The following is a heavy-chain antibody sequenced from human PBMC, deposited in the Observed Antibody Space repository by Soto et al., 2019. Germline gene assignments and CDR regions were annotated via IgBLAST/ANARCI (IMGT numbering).Heavy chain of an antibody. CDR2: ISYDGNNI. D-gene: IGHD6-13*01. V-gene: IGHV3-30-3*01. Sequence: QVHLVESGGGVVQPGKSLRLSCAASGFTFSRSAVHWVRQAPGKGLEWVAIISYDGNNIFYADSVKGRFTISRDNSKNPLHLQMNSLKTEDTAMYYCATDLAARYYFDNWGQGTLVTVSS. J-gene: IGHJ4*02. CDR1: GFTFSRSA. CDR3: ATDLAARYYFDN.